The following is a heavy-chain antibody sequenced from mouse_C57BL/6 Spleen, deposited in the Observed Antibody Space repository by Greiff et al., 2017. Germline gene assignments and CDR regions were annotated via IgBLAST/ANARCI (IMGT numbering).Heavy chain of an antibody. D-gene: IGHD1-1*01. Sequence: QVQLKQSGAELVKPGASVKLSCKASGYTFTSYWMQWVKQRPGQGLEWIGEIDPSDSYTNYNQKFKGKATLTVDTSSSTAYMQLSSLTSEDSAVYYCARKIYYGSSLFDYWGQGTTLTVSS. J-gene: IGHJ2*01. CDR2: IDPSDSYT. CDR3: ARKIYYGSSLFDY. CDR1: GYTFTSYW. V-gene: IGHV1-50*01.